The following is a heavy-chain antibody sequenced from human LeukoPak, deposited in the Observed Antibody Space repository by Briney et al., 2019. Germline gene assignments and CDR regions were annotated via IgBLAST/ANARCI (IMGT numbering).Heavy chain of an antibody. V-gene: IGHV3-30-3*01. Sequence: GGSLRLSCAASGFTFSSYAMHWARQAPGMGLEWVAVISYDGSNKYYADSVKGRFTISRDNSKNTLYLQMNSLRAEDTAVYYCARGHSTVSDYGMDVWGQGTTVTVSS. D-gene: IGHD4-17*01. CDR3: ARGHSTVSDYGMDV. J-gene: IGHJ6*02. CDR1: GFTFSSYA. CDR2: ISYDGSNK.